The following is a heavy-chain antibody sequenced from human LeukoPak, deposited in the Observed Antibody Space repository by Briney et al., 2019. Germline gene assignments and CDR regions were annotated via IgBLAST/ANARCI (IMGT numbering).Heavy chain of an antibody. D-gene: IGHD2-2*01. V-gene: IGHV4-39*01. CDR1: GGSISSSSYY. J-gene: IGHJ4*02. CDR3: ARPQGFQLLDFEY. CDR2: IYYSGSN. Sequence: SETLSLTCTGSGGSISSSSYYWGWIRQPPGKGLEWIGSIYYSGSNYYNPSPKSRVTISVDTAKNQFSLKLSSVTGADTAVYYCARPQGFQLLDFEYWGQGTLVTVSS.